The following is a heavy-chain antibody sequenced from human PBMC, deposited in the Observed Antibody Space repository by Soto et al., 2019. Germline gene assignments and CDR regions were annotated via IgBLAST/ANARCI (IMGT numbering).Heavy chain of an antibody. CDR3: ARPFCGGGNCWSSGFHS. CDR1: GFTFSSYS. D-gene: IGHD2-21*01. V-gene: IGHV3-21*01. CDR2: ISSSSSYI. J-gene: IGHJ4*02. Sequence: GGSLRLSCAASGFTFSSYSMNWVRQAPGKGLEWVSSISSSSSYIYYADSVKGRFTVSRDDSKNTLYLQMNSLRAEDTAVYYCARPFCGGGNCWSSGFHSWGQGTLVTVSS.